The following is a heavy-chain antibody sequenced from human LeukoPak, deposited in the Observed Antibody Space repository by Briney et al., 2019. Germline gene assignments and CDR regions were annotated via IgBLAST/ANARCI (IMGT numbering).Heavy chain of an antibody. Sequence: SETLSLTCTVSGVSISSYYWSWIRQPPGKGLECIATIYYSGSTYYNPSLESRVTISVDTSKNQFSLKLSSVTAADTAVYYCARASSYYFDYWGQGTLVTVSS. V-gene: IGHV4-39*01. CDR2: IYYSGST. CDR3: ARASSYYFDY. CDR1: GVSISSYY. J-gene: IGHJ4*02.